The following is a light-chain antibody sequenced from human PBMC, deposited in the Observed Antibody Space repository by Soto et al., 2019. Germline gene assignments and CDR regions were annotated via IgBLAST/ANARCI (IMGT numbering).Light chain of an antibody. J-gene: IGKJ4*01. CDR1: QGVSTW. CDR2: AAS. Sequence: DLQMTQSPSSVSASVGDRVTITCRASQGVSTWLAWYQQKPGKAPNLLIYAASSLQSGVPSRFSGSGCGTYFPLTISRRQHEDFATYFCQQTTPPPLTFGGGTEVEI. CDR3: QQTTPPPLT. V-gene: IGKV1D-12*01.